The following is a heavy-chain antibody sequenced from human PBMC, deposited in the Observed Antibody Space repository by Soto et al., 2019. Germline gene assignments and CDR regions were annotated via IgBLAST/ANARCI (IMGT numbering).Heavy chain of an antibody. V-gene: IGHV4-59*01. CDR2: IYYSGST. Sequence: SETLSLTCTVSGGSISSYYWSWIRQPPGKGLEWIGYIYYSGSTNYNPSLKSRVTISVDTSKNQFSLKLSSVTAADTAVYYCARGITGTFDYWGQGTLVTVSS. D-gene: IGHD1-20*01. J-gene: IGHJ4*02. CDR1: GGSISSYY. CDR3: ARGITGTFDY.